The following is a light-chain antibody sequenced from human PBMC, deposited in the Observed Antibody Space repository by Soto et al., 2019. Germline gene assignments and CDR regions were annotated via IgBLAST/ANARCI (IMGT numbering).Light chain of an antibody. J-gene: IGKJ5*01. CDR3: QQFNSYPIT. CDR1: QGISSA. CDR2: DGS. V-gene: IGKV1-13*02. Sequence: AIQLTQSPSSLSASVGDRVTITCRASQGISSALAWYQQKPDKAPKLVIYDGSSLESGVPSRFSGSGSGTDFTLTISSLQPEDFATYYCQQFNSYPITFGQGTRLEIK.